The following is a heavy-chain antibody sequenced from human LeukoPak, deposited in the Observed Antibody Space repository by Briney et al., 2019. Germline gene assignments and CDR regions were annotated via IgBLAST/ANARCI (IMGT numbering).Heavy chain of an antibody. CDR1: DGSFSDYY. D-gene: IGHD2-2*01. CDR3: ARTILVVPTSYFYFYHMDV. J-gene: IGHJ6*03. CDR2: INHSGNA. V-gene: IGHV4-34*01. Sequence: SETLSLTCDISDGSFSDYYWTWIRQPPGKGLEWIGEINHSGNANYNPSLRSRVSISVDTSKNQFSLSLSSATAADAAVYFCARTILVVPTSYFYFYHMDVWGEGTTVTVSS.